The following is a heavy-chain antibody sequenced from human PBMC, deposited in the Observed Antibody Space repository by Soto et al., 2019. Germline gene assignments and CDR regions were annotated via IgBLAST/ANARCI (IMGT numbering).Heavy chain of an antibody. CDR1: GDSIGRFY. V-gene: IGHV4-4*07. Sequence: QVQLHESGPGLVKPSETLSLTCNVSGDSIGRFYWSWIRQSAEKGLEWIGRVYSTGGTAYNPALKGRVTISLDRSNNHVSLEMKSVTPADTAVYFCARDLSGTGLDIWGRGTRVTVSS. J-gene: IGHJ6*02. CDR2: VYSTGGT. D-gene: IGHD1-26*01. CDR3: ARDLSGTGLDI.